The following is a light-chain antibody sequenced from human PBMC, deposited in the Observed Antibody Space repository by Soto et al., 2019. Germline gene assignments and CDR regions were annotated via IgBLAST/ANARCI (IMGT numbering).Light chain of an antibody. CDR2: AAS. V-gene: IGKV1-9*01. J-gene: IGKJ3*01. CDR3: QRYNEWPPMT. CDR1: QGISSY. Sequence: IQLTQSPSSLSASVGDRVTITCRASQGISSYLAWYQQKPGKAPKLLIYAASTLQSGVPSRFSGSGSGTDFTLTISSLQSEDLAVYYCQRYNEWPPMTFGPGTKVDIK.